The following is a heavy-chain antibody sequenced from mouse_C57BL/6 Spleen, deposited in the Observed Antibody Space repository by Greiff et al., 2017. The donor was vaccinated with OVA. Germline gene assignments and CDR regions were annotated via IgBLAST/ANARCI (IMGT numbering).Heavy chain of an antibody. V-gene: IGHV1-18*01. CDR3: ARWGYGNSYYAMDY. J-gene: IGHJ4*01. CDR1: GYTFTDYN. CDR2: INPNNGGT. D-gene: IGHD2-1*01. Sequence: VQLKQSGPELVKPGASVKIPCKASGYTFTDYNMDWVKQSHGKSLEWIGDINPNNGGTIYNQKFKGKATLTVDKSSSTAYMELRSLTSEDTAVYYCARWGYGNSYYAMDYWGQGTSVTVSS.